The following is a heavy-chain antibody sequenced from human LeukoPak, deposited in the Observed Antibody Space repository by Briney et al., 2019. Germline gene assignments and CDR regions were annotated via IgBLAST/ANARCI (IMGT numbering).Heavy chain of an antibody. D-gene: IGHD1-26*01. V-gene: IGHV1-46*01. CDR3: ARDRPRIVGARADVAFDI. CDR2: INPSGGST. J-gene: IGHJ3*02. CDR1: GYTFTSYY. Sequence: ASVKVSCKASGYTFTSYYMHWVRQAPGQGLEWMGIINPSGGSTSYAQKFQGRVTMTRDTSTSTVYMELSSLRSEDTAVYYCARDRPRIVGARADVAFDIWGQGTMVTVSS.